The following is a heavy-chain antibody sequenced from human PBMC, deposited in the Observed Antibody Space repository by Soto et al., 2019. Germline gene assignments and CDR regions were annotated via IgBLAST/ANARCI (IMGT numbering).Heavy chain of an antibody. V-gene: IGHV1-69*01. Sequence: QVQLVQSGAEVKKPGSSVKVSCKASGGTFSSYAISWVRQAPGQGLEWMGGIIPIFGTANYAQKFQGRVTITADESTSTAYMELSSLRSEDTAVYYCARRDVDTAMAYLDYWGQGPLVTVSS. CDR3: ARRDVDTAMAYLDY. CDR1: GGTFSSYA. D-gene: IGHD5-18*01. J-gene: IGHJ4*02. CDR2: IIPIFGTA.